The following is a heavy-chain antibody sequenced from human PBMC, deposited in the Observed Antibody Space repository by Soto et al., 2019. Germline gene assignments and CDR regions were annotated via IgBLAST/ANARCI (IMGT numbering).Heavy chain of an antibody. V-gene: IGHV4-34*01. CDR1: DGYFIGYY. CDR2: INHSGST. D-gene: IGHD4-4*01. J-gene: IGHJ3*01. CDR3: AGGTDYRWVL. Sequence: SETQSHTYTVYDGYFIGYYWSWIRQPPGKGLEWIGEINHSGSTNYNPSLRSRVTMSVDTSKNQFSLKLNSLTAADAAVYYCAGGTDYRWVLWGQGTTVTGSS.